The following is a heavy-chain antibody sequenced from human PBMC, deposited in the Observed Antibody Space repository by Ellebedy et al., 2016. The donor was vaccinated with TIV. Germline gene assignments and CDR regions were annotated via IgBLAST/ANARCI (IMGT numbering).Heavy chain of an antibody. J-gene: IGHJ4*02. V-gene: IGHV6-1*01. CDR2: TYYRSKWYN. Sequence: SQTLSLTCAISGDSVSSKSAAWTWLRQSPWRGLECLGRTYYRSKWYNEYAVSVESRITINSDTSKNQFSLQLSSVTPEDTAIYYCARETRAYDSWGQGTLVTVSS. CDR3: ARETRAYDS. CDR1: GDSVSSKSAA.